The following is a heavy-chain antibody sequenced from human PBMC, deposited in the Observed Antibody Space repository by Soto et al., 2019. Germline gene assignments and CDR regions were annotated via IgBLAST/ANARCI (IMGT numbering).Heavy chain of an antibody. D-gene: IGHD2-15*01. J-gene: IGHJ4*02. CDR2: IWYDGSNK. CDR1: GFTFSSYG. CDR3: ARDPADIVVVVASHFDY. Sequence: GGSLRLSCAASGFTFSSYGMHWVRQAPGKGLEWVAVIWYDGSNKYYADSVKGRFTISRDNSKNTLYLQMNSLRAEDTAVNYCARDPADIVVVVASHFDYWGQGTLVTVSS. V-gene: IGHV3-33*01.